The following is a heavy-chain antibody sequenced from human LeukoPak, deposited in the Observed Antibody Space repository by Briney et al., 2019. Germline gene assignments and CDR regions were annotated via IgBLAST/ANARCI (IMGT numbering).Heavy chain of an antibody. CDR2: IRYDGSNK. V-gene: IGHV3-30*02. J-gene: IGHJ6*03. CDR1: GFTFSSYG. Sequence: GGSLRLSCAASGFTFSSYGMHWVRQAPGKGLEWVAFIRYDGSNKYYADSVKGRFTISRDNSKNTLYLQMNSLRAEDTAVYYCAKRASPYDYDSSGYYQPYYYYYMDVWGKGTTVTISS. D-gene: IGHD3-22*01. CDR3: AKRASPYDYDSSGYYQPYYYYYMDV.